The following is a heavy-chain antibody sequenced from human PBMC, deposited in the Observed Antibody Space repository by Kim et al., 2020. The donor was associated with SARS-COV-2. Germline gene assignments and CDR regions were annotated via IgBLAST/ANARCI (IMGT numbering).Heavy chain of an antibody. Sequence: SETLSLTCTVSGGSVSSGSYYWSWIRQPPGKGLEWIWYIYYSGSTNYNPSLKSRVTISVDTSKNQFSLKLSSVTAADTAVYYCARGPMGYYYYYMDVWGKGTTVTVSS. CDR1: GGSVSSGSYY. V-gene: IGHV4-61*01. CDR3: ARGPMGYYYYYMDV. CDR2: IYYSGST. J-gene: IGHJ6*03.